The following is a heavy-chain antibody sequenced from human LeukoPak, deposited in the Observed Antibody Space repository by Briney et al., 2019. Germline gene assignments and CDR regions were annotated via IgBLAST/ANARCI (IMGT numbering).Heavy chain of an antibody. CDR1: GFSFSSYG. Sequence: GGSLRLSCAASGFSFSSYGMTWIRQVPGKGLQWISAITDTGAGTYYGDSVKGRFTLSRDNSKKTLYLQMNSLRVEDTAIYYCAKDRQWLPSFDYWGQGTLVTVSS. CDR3: AKDRQWLPSFDY. J-gene: IGHJ4*02. CDR2: ITDTGAGT. V-gene: IGHV3-23*01. D-gene: IGHD6-19*01.